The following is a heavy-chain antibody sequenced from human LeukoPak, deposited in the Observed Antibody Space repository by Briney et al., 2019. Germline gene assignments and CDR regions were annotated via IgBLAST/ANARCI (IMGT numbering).Heavy chain of an antibody. CDR1: GFTFSSYA. D-gene: IGHD4-17*01. V-gene: IGHV3-64*01. CDR2: ISGNGVST. Sequence: PGGSLRLSCAASGFTFSSYAMHWVRRAPGKGLEYVSAISGNGVSTDYANSVKGRFTISRDNSKNTLFLQMNSLRAEDTAVYYCARSYGDYGSFDYWGQGTLVTVSS. J-gene: IGHJ4*02. CDR3: ARSYGDYGSFDY.